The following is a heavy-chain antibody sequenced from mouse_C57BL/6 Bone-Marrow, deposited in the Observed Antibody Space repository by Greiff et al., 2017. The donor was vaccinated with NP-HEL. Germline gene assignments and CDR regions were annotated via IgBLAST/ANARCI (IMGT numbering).Heavy chain of an antibody. CDR1: GYTFTSYG. D-gene: IGHD2-3*01. CDR3: ARSCYDGYLFAY. CDR2: IYPRSGNT. J-gene: IGHJ3*01. V-gene: IGHV1-81*01. Sequence: QVQLKESGAELARPGASVKLSCKASGYTFTSYGISWVKQRTGQGLEWIGEIYPRSGNTYYNEKFKGKATLTADKSSSTAYMELRSLTSEDSAVYFCARSCYDGYLFAYWGQGTLVTVSA.